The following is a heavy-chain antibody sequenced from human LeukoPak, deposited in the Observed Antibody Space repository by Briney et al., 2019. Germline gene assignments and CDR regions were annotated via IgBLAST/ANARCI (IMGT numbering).Heavy chain of an antibody. V-gene: IGHV1-69*05. Sequence: ASVKVSCKASGGTFSSYAISWVRQAPGQGLEWMGRIIPIFGTANYAQKFRGRVTITTDESTSTAYIELSSQRSEDTAVYYCAASPSIAVAGNVFDYWGQGTLVTVSS. CDR2: IIPIFGTA. D-gene: IGHD6-19*01. CDR1: GGTFSSYA. J-gene: IGHJ4*02. CDR3: AASPSIAVAGNVFDY.